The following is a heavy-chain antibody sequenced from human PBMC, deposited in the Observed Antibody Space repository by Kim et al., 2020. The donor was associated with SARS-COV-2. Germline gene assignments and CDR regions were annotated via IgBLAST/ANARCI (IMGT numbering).Heavy chain of an antibody. Sequence: GGSLRLSCAASGFTFSSYAMSWVRQAPGKGLEWVSAISGSGGSTYYADSVKGRFTISRDNSKNTLYLQMNSLRAEDTAVYYCAKDIFAAEWELLRVFDYWGQGTLVTVSS. CDR1: GFTFSSYA. CDR3: AKDIFAAEWELLRVFDY. D-gene: IGHD1-26*01. J-gene: IGHJ4*02. CDR2: ISGSGGST. V-gene: IGHV3-23*01.